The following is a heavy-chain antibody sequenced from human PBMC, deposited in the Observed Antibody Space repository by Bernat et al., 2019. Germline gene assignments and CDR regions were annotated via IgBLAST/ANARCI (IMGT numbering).Heavy chain of an antibody. J-gene: IGHJ5*02. CDR1: GFTFSNYA. CDR2: ISDRGNGA. D-gene: IGHD2-2*02. V-gene: IGHV3-23*04. CDR3: AKGACSSTGCYNWFDP. Sequence: EVQLVESGGGLVQPGGSLKLSCVASGFTFSNYAMSWVRQVPGKGLEWVSDISDRGNGAHYADSVKGRFTISRDNSKNTLYVQMNSLRVEDTAVYYCAKGACSSTGCYNWFDPWGQGTPVTVSS.